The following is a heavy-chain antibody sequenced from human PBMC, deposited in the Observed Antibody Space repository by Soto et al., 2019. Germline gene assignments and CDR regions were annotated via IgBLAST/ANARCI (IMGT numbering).Heavy chain of an antibody. J-gene: IGHJ4*02. V-gene: IGHV2-5*01. Sequence: QITLKESGPALVKPTQTLTLTCTFSGFSLSTSGAGVTWIRQPPGKALEWLALIYWNDDKRYTPSLKNRLTISKDTSKNHVVLIMTTMDPVDTATYYCAHSPFYDHSGYPDFWGQGTLVTVSS. CDR1: GFSLSTSGAG. CDR2: IYWNDDK. D-gene: IGHD3-22*01. CDR3: AHSPFYDHSGYPDF.